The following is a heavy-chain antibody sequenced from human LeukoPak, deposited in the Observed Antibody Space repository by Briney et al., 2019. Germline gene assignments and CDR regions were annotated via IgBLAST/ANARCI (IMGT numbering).Heavy chain of an antibody. CDR1: GFTFSNYA. D-gene: IGHD7-27*01. CDR3: AKDPWGTPSNWFDS. CDR2: ISETGRST. J-gene: IGHJ5*01. Sequence: GGSLGLSCAASGFTFSNYALSWVRQAPGKGLEWVSGISETGRSTSYADSVKGRFTISRDNSKRTVYLQMNSLSADDTAVYYCAKDPWGTPSNWFDSWGLGTLVTVSS. V-gene: IGHV3-23*01.